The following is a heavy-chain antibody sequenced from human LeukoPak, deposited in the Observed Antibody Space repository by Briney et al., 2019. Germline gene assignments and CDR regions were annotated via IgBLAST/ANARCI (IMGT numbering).Heavy chain of an antibody. V-gene: IGHV3-23*01. CDR1: GFTFSSYA. Sequence: GASLRLSCAASGFTFSSYAMSWVRQAPGKGLKWVSVISGSGGRIYYADSVKGRFTISRDNSKNTLYLQMNSVRAEDTAVYYCGKDFMVRGVHNYYFDDWGQGTLVTVSS. J-gene: IGHJ4*02. D-gene: IGHD3-10*01. CDR2: ISGSGGRI. CDR3: GKDFMVRGVHNYYFDD.